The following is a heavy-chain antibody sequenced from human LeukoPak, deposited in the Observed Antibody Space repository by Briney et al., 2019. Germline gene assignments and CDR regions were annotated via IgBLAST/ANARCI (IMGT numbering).Heavy chain of an antibody. CDR1: GYTFTGYY. Sequence: ASVKVSCKASGYTFTGYYMHWVRQAPGQGLEWMGWINPNSGGTNYAQKFQGRVTMTRDTSISTAYMELSRLRSDDTAVYYCAVPGIAAAGNFDYWGQGTLVTVSS. D-gene: IGHD6-13*01. CDR2: INPNSGGT. CDR3: AVPGIAAAGNFDY. V-gene: IGHV1-2*02. J-gene: IGHJ4*02.